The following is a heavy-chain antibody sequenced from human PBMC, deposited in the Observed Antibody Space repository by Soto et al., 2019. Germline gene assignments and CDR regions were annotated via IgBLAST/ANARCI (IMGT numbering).Heavy chain of an antibody. Sequence: GESLKVYCRASRYTFAVYWITCVRQMPGKGLAWMGRIDPSDSYTLYNPSFEGHVTISIDKSISTAYLQWSNLEASDTAIYYCARQRGERGDWFDPWGQGPLVTVSS. D-gene: IGHD1-1*01. J-gene: IGHJ5*02. CDR2: IDPSDSYT. V-gene: IGHV5-10-1*01. CDR3: ARQRGERGDWFDP. CDR1: RYTFAVYW.